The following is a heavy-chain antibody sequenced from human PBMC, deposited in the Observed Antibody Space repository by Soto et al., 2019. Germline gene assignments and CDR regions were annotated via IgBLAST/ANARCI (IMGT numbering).Heavy chain of an antibody. CDR2: IIPIFGTA. D-gene: IGHD2-21*01. V-gene: IGHV1-69*01. Sequence: QVPLVQSGAEVKKPWSSVQVSCKASGGTFSSYAISWLRQAPGQGLEWMGGIIPIFGTANYAQKFQGRVTITADESTSTAYMELSSLRSEDTAVYYCARDNSEELPETFDPWGQGTLVTVSS. J-gene: IGHJ5*02. CDR3: ARDNSEELPETFDP. CDR1: GGTFSSYA.